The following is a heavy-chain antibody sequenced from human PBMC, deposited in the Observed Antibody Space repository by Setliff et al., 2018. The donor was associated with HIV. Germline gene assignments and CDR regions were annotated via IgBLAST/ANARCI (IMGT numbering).Heavy chain of an antibody. V-gene: IGHV1-18*01. CDR3: AREFSWSAFYFDS. J-gene: IGHJ4*02. CDR1: GYTFTTSA. CDR2: SHTYNGNV. Sequence: ASVKVSCKASGYTFTTSAISWVRQAPGQELQWMGWSHTYNGNVNYARKFRGRVTMTTDAATNTAFMELSNLRSDDTAIYYCAREFSWSAFYFDSWGQGTQVTVSS. D-gene: IGHD2-8*02.